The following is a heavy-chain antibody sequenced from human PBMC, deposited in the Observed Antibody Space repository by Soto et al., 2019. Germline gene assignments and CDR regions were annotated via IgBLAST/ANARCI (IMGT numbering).Heavy chain of an antibody. CDR2: IIPILGIA. V-gene: IGHV1-69*02. CDR1: GGTFSSYT. Sequence: ASVKVSCKASGGTFSSYTISWVRQAPGQGLEWMGRIIPILGIANYAQKFQGRVTITADKSTSTAYMELSSLRSEDTAVYYCAIQIAAAGSYAFDIWGQWTLDTVSS. CDR3: AIQIAAAGSYAFDI. J-gene: IGHJ3*02. D-gene: IGHD6-13*01.